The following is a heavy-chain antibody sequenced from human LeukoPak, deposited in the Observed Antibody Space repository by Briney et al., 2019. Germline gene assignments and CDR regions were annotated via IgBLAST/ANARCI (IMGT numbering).Heavy chain of an antibody. Sequence: SETLSLTCTVSGGSISSSSYYWGWIRQPPGKGLEWIGSIYYSGSTYYNPPLKSRVTISVDTSKNQFSLKLSSVTAADTAVYYCARDAYYYDSSGYYGYWGQGTLVTVSS. J-gene: IGHJ4*02. CDR1: GGSISSSSYY. V-gene: IGHV4-39*07. CDR2: IYYSGST. CDR3: ARDAYYYDSSGYYGY. D-gene: IGHD3-22*01.